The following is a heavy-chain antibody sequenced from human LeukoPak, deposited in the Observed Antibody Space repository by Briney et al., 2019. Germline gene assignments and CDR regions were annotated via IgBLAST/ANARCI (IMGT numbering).Heavy chain of an antibody. Sequence: QTGGSLRLSCAASGFTFSSYAMSWVRQAPGKGLEWVSGISWNSGSIGYADSVKGRFTISRDNAKNSLYLQMNSLRAEDTALYYCAKDKGASSAEYFQHWGQGTLVTVSS. J-gene: IGHJ1*01. CDR2: ISWNSGSI. CDR1: GFTFSSYA. V-gene: IGHV3-9*01. D-gene: IGHD1-26*01. CDR3: AKDKGASSAEYFQH.